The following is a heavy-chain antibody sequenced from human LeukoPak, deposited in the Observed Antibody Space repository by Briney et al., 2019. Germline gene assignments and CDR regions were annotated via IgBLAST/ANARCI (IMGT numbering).Heavy chain of an antibody. CDR1: GFTVSSNY. CDR2: IYSGGST. V-gene: IGHV3-53*04. D-gene: IGHD1-26*01. CDR3: ARGPYSGSFDY. Sequence: AGGSLRLSCAASGFTVSSNYMSWVRQAPGKGLEWVSVIYSGGSTYYADSVKGRFTISRHNSKNTLYLQMNSLRAEDTAVYYCARGPYSGSFDYWGQGTLVTVSS. J-gene: IGHJ4*02.